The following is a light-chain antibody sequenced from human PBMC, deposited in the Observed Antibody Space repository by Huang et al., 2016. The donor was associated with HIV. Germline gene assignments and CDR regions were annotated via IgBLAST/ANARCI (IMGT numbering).Light chain of an antibody. CDR3: QQYYNWPPRYT. J-gene: IGKJ2*01. CDR2: AAS. V-gene: IGKV3-15*01. Sequence: EIVMTQSPATLSVSPGERATLSYRASQSVDSNLAWYQLKPDEAPRLVIYAASTRATGIPPRFSGSGSGTEFTLTITSLQSEDFAVYCCQQYYNWPPRYTFGQGTKLEIK. CDR1: QSVDSN.